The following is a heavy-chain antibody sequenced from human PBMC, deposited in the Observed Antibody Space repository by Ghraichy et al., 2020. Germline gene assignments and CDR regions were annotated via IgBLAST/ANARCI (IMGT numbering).Heavy chain of an antibody. D-gene: IGHD2-21*02. CDR3: ASGAYCGGDCYSIGY. CDR1: GGSISSGGYY. V-gene: IGHV4-31*03. CDR2: IYYSGST. Sequence: SETLSLTCTVSGGSISSGGYYWSWIRQHPGKGLEWIGYIYYSGSTYYNPSLKSRVTISVDTSKNQFSLKLSSVTAADTAVYYCASGAYCGGDCYSIGYWGQGTLVTVSS. J-gene: IGHJ4*02.